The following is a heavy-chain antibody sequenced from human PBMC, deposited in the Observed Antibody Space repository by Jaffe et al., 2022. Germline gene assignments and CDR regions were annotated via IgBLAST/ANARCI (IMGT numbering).Heavy chain of an antibody. V-gene: IGHV1-2*02. J-gene: IGHJ4*02. CDR2: INPNTGAT. CDR3: ARAPSVVTLDEN. Sequence: QVQLVQSGTEVKEPGASVNVSCKTSGYPFTSYYIHWVRQAPGQGLEWMGWINPNTGATRSGQRFQGRVTLTRDMSITTVFLGLALLTSDDTGVYYCARAPSVVTLDENWGQGTLVTVSS. D-gene: IGHD2-21*02. CDR1: GYPFTSYY.